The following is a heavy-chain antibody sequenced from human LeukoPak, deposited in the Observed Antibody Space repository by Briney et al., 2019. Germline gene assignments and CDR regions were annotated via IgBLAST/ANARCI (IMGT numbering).Heavy chain of an antibody. CDR1: GFAFSTYA. Sequence: PGRSLRLSCAASGFAFSTYAMRWVRQAPGKGLEWVAVISYDGSNKYYADSVQGRFTISRDNSKNTLYLQMNSLRAEDTAVYYCATGHSSVGELRGYLDYWGQGTLVTVSS. CDR2: ISYDGSNK. V-gene: IGHV3-30*03. D-gene: IGHD1-26*01. CDR3: ATGHSSVGELRGYLDY. J-gene: IGHJ4*02.